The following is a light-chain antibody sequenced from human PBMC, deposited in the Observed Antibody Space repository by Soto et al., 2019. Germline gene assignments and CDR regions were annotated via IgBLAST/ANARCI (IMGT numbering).Light chain of an antibody. CDR1: QSISSW. Sequence: DIQMTQSPSTLSASVGDRVTITCRASQSISSWLAWYQQKPGKAPKILIYDAFTLESGVPSRFSGSGSGTEFTLTISSLQPDDFATYYCQQYNSYSYTFGQGTKVDIK. CDR3: QQYNSYSYT. J-gene: IGKJ2*01. CDR2: DAF. V-gene: IGKV1-5*01.